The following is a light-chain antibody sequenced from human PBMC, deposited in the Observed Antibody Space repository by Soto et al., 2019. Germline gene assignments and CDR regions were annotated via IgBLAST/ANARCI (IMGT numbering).Light chain of an antibody. V-gene: IGKV1D-16*01. CDR2: GAS. CDR1: QGISSW. Sequence: DIQMTQSPSSVSASVGDRVTITCRASQGISSWLAWYQQKAGKAPKLLIYGASSLRSGVPSRFSGSGSGTEFTLTISSLQPDDFATYYCQHYNSYSEAFGQGTTVDIX. J-gene: IGKJ1*01. CDR3: QHYNSYSEA.